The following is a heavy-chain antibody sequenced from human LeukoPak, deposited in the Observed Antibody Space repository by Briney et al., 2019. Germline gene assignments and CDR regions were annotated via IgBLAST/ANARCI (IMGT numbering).Heavy chain of an antibody. D-gene: IGHD3-10*01. CDR2: ISGSGGST. Sequence: PGGSLRLSCAASGFTFSSYAMSWVRQAPGKGLEWVSAISGSGGSTYYADSVKGRFTISRDNSKNTLYLQMNSLGAEDTAVYYCAKVRDYYGSGSYYSDAFDIWGQGTMVTVSS. CDR1: GFTFSSYA. J-gene: IGHJ3*02. CDR3: AKVRDYYGSGSYYSDAFDI. V-gene: IGHV3-23*01.